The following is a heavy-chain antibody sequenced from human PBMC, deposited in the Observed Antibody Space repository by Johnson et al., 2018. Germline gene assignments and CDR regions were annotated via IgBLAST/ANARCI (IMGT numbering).Heavy chain of an antibody. Sequence: VQLQESGGGLVQPGGSLRLSCAASGFTFSSYWMHWVRQAPGKGLVWVSRINNDGGSTSYADSVKGRFTISRDNAKNSLYLQMNSLRDEDTAVYYCARRIIAVAGYYYYYGMDVWGQGTTVTVSS. CDR3: ARRIIAVAGYYYYYGMDV. CDR1: GFTFSSYW. V-gene: IGHV3-74*01. D-gene: IGHD6-19*01. CDR2: INNDGGST. J-gene: IGHJ6*02.